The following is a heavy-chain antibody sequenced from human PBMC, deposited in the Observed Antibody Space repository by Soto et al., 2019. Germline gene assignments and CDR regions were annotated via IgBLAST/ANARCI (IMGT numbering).Heavy chain of an antibody. J-gene: IGHJ4*02. D-gene: IGHD2-21*02. CDR3: AADPYCGGDCYFDY. CDR1: EFTFFTSA. CDR2: IVVGSGNT. V-gene: IGHV1-58*02. Sequence: SVKVSCKASEFTFFTSAIQWVRQARGQRLEWMGWIVVGSGNTNYAQKFHERVTISRGMSTNTAYMELTSLRSEDTAVYYCAADPYCGGDCYFDYWGQGTMVTVSS.